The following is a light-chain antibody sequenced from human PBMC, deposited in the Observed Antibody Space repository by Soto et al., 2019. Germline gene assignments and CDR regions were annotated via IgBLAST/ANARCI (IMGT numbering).Light chain of an antibody. V-gene: IGLV1-40*01. J-gene: IGLJ2*01. CDR2: GNT. CDR1: SSNIGAGYD. CDR3: SSYTSSSTLLV. Sequence: QSVLTQPPSVSGAPGQRVTISCTGSSSNIGAGYDVHWYQQLPGRAPKLLIYGNTNRPSGVPDRFSGSKSGTSASLAITGLQDEDEADYYCSSYTSSSTLLVFGGGTKLTVL.